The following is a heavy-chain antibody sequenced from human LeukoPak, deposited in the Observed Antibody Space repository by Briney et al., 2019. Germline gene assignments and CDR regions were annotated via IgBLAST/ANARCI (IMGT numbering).Heavy chain of an antibody. Sequence: SETLSLTCTVSGGSISSSSYYWGWIRQPPGKGLEWIGYIYYSGSTNYNPSLKSRVTISVDTSKNQFSLKLSSVTAADTAVYYCARQGRISGSAAQNWFDPWGQGTLVTVSS. CDR3: ARQGRISGSAAQNWFDP. J-gene: IGHJ5*02. D-gene: IGHD3-10*01. CDR2: IYYSGST. V-gene: IGHV4-61*05. CDR1: GGSISSSSYY.